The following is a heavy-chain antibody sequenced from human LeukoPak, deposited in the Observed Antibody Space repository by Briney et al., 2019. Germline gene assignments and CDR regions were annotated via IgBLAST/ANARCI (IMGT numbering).Heavy chain of an antibody. D-gene: IGHD6-13*01. CDR3: AKVISPSSSWTFDY. Sequence: SGGSLRLSCAASGFTFSSYAMNWVRQAPGKGLQWVSALSGSGVSKYYADSVKGRFTISRDNSKNTLYLQMNSLRAEDTAIYYCAKVISPSSSWTFDYWGQGTLVTVSS. J-gene: IGHJ4*02. V-gene: IGHV3-23*01. CDR2: LSGSGVSK. CDR1: GFTFSSYA.